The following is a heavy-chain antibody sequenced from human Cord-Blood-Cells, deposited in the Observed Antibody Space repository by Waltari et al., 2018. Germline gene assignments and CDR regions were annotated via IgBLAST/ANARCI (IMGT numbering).Heavy chain of an antibody. Sequence: VQLVETGGGLIQPGGSLRLSCAASGFTVSSNYMSRVRQAPGKGLEWVSVIYSGGSTYYADSVKGRFTISRDNSKNTLYLQMNSLRAEDTAVYYCARDPDYCSSTSCYTSWGQGTLVTVSS. CDR1: GFTVSSNY. CDR2: IYSGGST. V-gene: IGHV3-53*02. CDR3: ARDPDYCSSTSCYTS. J-gene: IGHJ5*02. D-gene: IGHD2-2*02.